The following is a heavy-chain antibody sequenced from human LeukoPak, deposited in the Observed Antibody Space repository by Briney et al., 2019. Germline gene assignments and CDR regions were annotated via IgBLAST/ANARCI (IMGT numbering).Heavy chain of an antibody. CDR3: AREGYSSSWYYFDY. Sequence: GGSLRLSCAASGFTFSSYAIHWVRQAPGKGLEWVALISYDGSNKYYADSVKGRFTISRDNSKNTLYLQMNSLRAEDTAVYYCAREGYSSSWYYFDYGGQGTLVTVSS. D-gene: IGHD6-13*01. J-gene: IGHJ4*02. CDR2: ISYDGSNK. CDR1: GFTFSSYA. V-gene: IGHV3-30*04.